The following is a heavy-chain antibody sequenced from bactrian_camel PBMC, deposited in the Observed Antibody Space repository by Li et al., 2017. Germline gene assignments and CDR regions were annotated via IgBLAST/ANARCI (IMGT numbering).Heavy chain of an antibody. CDR1: GATQDIGC. J-gene: IGHJ4*01. CDR3: AGDRSYGAWYMESQYKY. D-gene: IGHD6*01. Sequence: HVQLVESGGESVQAGGSLRLSCVASGATQDIGCMAWFRQAPGQKREAVAAITTGGSSTMYHDSVKGRFTISRESGKNTVHLQMNSLMPEDSGVYYCAGDRSYGAWYMESQYKYWGRGTQVTVS. V-gene: IGHV3S53*01. CDR2: ITTGGSST.